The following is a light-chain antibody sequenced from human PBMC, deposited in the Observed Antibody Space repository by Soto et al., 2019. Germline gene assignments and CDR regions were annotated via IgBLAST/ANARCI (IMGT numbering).Light chain of an antibody. V-gene: IGLV2-14*01. Sequence: QSVLTQPASVSGSPGQSITISFTGTSSDIGTYDYVSWYQHHPGKAPKLMIYEVTNRPSGVSDRFSGSKSGKTASLTISGLQAEDEADYYCSSYTTTTTPVVFGGGTQLTVL. CDR3: SSYTTTTTPVV. CDR2: EVT. J-gene: IGLJ2*01. CDR1: SSDIGTYDY.